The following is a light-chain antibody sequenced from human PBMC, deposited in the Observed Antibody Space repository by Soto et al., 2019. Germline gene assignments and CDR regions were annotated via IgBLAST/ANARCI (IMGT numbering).Light chain of an antibody. CDR3: QHYNSYSEA. CDR1: QTISSW. V-gene: IGKV1-5*03. Sequence: DIQMTQSPSTLSGSVGDRVTITCRASQTISSWLAWYQQKPGKAPKLLIYMASTLKSGVPSRFSGSGSGTEFTLTIIILQPDDFATYYCQHYNSYSEAFGQRTKVELK. CDR2: MAS. J-gene: IGKJ1*01.